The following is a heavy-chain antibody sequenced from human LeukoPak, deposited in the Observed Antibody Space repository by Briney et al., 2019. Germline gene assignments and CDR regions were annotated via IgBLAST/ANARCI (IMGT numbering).Heavy chain of an antibody. Sequence: PGGTLRLSCAASGFTFTSFAMSWGRQAPGKGLEWVSTISRSGVATYYANSVKGRFTISRDNSKNTVYLQMNSLRAEDTAIYYCAKRSATSSGYFDFWGRGTLVTVSS. CDR3: AKRSATSSGYFDF. CDR1: GFTFTSFA. CDR2: ISRSGVAT. J-gene: IGHJ4*02. V-gene: IGHV3-23*01. D-gene: IGHD3-22*01.